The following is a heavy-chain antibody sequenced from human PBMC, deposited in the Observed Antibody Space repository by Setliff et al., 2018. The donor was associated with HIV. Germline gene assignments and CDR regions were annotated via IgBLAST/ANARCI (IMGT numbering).Heavy chain of an antibody. CDR2: IYYSGSA. D-gene: IGHD2-21*02. Sequence: SETLSLTCSVSGGSFSGYYWSWIRQPPGKGLEWIGYIYYSGSATYNPSLKSQASISVDTSRNELSLKLTSVTAADTAVYYCARGGAFCGRDSCYYLDYWGQGILVTVSS. CDR1: GGSFSGYY. V-gene: IGHV4-59*08. CDR3: ARGGAFCGRDSCYYLDY. J-gene: IGHJ4*02.